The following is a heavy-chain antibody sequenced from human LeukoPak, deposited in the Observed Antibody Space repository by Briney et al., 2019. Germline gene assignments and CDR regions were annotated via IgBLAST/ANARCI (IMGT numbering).Heavy chain of an antibody. D-gene: IGHD3-10*01. CDR2: IYHSGST. CDR3: ARDKDGSGNFDY. Sequence: SETLSLTCAVSGGSISSSNWWSWVRQPPGKGLEWIGSIYHSGSTYYNPSLKSRVTISVDTSKNQFSLKLSSVTAADTAVYYCARDKDGSGNFDYWGQGTLVTVSS. CDR1: GGSISSSNW. J-gene: IGHJ4*02. V-gene: IGHV4-4*02.